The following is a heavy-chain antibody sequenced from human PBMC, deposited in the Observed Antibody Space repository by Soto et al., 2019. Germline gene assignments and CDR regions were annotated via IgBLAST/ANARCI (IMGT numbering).Heavy chain of an antibody. J-gene: IGHJ6*02. Sequence: GGSLRLSCAASGFTFSRYMMNWVRQAPGKGLEWVASISRSSSTIYYADSVKRRFTISRANAKNSLSLQMNSLRGDDTAVYYCAGTGVSASGTRYGMDVWGQGTTVTVPS. V-gene: IGHV3-48*01. CDR1: GFTFSRYM. D-gene: IGHD6-13*01. CDR3: AGTGVSASGTRYGMDV. CDR2: ISRSSSTI.